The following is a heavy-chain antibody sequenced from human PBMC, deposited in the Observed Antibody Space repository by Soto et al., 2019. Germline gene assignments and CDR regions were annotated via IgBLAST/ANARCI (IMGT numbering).Heavy chain of an antibody. D-gene: IGHD1-1*01. CDR2: INPGGGGT. CDR3: ARVFGTMNYYYYGMDV. J-gene: IGHJ6*02. V-gene: IGHV1-46*01. CDR1: GYTFTSYY. Sequence: QVQLVQSGAEVKKPGASVKVSCRASGYTFTSYYMHWVRQAPGQGLEWMGLINPGGGGTSYAQKLHGRVTMTRDTSTSTVYMELSSLRSEDTAVYYCARVFGTMNYYYYGMDVWGQGTTVTVSS.